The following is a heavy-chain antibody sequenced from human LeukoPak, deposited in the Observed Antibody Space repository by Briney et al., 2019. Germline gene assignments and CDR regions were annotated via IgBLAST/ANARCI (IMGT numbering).Heavy chain of an antibody. CDR3: ARCQANGYSSSWSPIYYYSYGMDV. J-gene: IGHJ6*04. D-gene: IGHD6-13*01. CDR2: ISAYNGNT. Sequence: ASVKVSCKASGYTFTSYGISWVRQAPGQGLEWMGWISAYNGNTNYAQKLQGRVTMTTDTSTSTASMELRSLSSDDTAVYYCARCQANGYSSSWSPIYYYSYGMDVWGKGTPVTVSS. CDR1: GYTFTSYG. V-gene: IGHV1-18*04.